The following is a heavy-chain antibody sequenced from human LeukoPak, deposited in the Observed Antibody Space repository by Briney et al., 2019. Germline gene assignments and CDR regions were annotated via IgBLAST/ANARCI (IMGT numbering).Heavy chain of an antibody. J-gene: IGHJ6*02. V-gene: IGHV4-61*01. CDR3: ARDQAPYSSRFYYYYGMDV. D-gene: IGHD6-13*01. CDR1: GGSVSSGSYY. Sequence: SETLSLTCTVSGGSVSSGSYYWSWIRQPPGKGLEWIGYIYYSGSTNYNPSLKSRVTISVDTSKNQFSLKLSSVTAADTAVYYCARDQAPYSSRFYYYYGMDVWGQGTTVTVSS. CDR2: IYYSGST.